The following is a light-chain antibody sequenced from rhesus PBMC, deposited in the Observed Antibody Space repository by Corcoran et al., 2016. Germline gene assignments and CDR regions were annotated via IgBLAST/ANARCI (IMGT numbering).Light chain of an antibody. J-gene: IGKJ4*01. CDR1: QSLLYTAGYTY. V-gene: IGKV2-61*01. CDR2: GGS. Sequence: DIVMTQTPLSLPVTPGEPASMSCGSSQSLLYTAGYTYLDWYLQKPGQSPQLLIYGGSYRASGVPARFSGRGAGTEFTLKISKVEAEDVGVYYCMQHKALPLTFGGGTKVEIK. CDR3: MQHKALPLT.